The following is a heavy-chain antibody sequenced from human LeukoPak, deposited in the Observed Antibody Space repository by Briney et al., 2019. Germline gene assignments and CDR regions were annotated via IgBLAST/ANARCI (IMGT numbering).Heavy chain of an antibody. CDR2: VYHIGST. Sequence: SETLSLTCTISGGSISDYYWAWIRQPPGKGLEWIGYVYHIGSTTYNPSLKSRVTISVDTSKNQFSLKLSSVTAADTAVYYCARATDYGDYVGAFDIWGQGTMVTVSS. CDR1: GGSISDYY. CDR3: ARATDYGDYVGAFDI. D-gene: IGHD4-17*01. V-gene: IGHV4-59*12. J-gene: IGHJ3*02.